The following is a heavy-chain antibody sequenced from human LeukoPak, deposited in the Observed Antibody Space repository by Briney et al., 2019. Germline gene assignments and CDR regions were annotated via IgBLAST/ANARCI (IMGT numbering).Heavy chain of an antibody. CDR1: GGTFSSYA. CDR2: IIPIFGTA. J-gene: IGHJ6*03. Sequence: ASVKVSCKASGGTFSSYAISWVRQAPGQGLEWMGGIIPIFGTANYAQKFQGRVTITADESTSTAYMELSSPRSEDTAVYYCAGLVVPAANYYYYYYMDVWGKGTTVTVSS. D-gene: IGHD2-2*01. CDR3: AGLVVPAANYYYYYYMDV. V-gene: IGHV1-69*13.